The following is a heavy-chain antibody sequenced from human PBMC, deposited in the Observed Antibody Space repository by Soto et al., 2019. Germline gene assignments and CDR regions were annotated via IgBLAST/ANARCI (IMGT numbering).Heavy chain of an antibody. Sequence: PSGTLSLTCTVSSDSVSSGGYYGSWISQHPGKGLEWIGYIYYSGSTYYNPSLKSRVTISVDTSKNQFSLKLSSVTAADTAVYYCARAGGAMVRGFNAFDIWGQGTMVTVSS. CDR2: IYYSGST. CDR3: ARAGGAMVRGFNAFDI. J-gene: IGHJ3*02. D-gene: IGHD3-10*01. CDR1: SDSVSSGGYY. V-gene: IGHV4-31*03.